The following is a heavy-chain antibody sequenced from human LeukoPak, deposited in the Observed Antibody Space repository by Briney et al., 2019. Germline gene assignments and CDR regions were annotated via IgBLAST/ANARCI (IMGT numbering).Heavy chain of an antibody. CDR2: ISSSGSTI. Sequence: GGSLRLSCAASGFTFSSYNMNWVRQAPGKGLEWVSDISSSGSTIYFADSVKGRFTISRDNAKNSLYLPMNSLRDEDTAVYYCARLEYYYVSGNYYKLFDYWGQGTLVTVCS. V-gene: IGHV3-48*02. CDR1: GFTFSSYN. D-gene: IGHD3-10*01. CDR3: ARLEYYYVSGNYYKLFDY. J-gene: IGHJ4*02.